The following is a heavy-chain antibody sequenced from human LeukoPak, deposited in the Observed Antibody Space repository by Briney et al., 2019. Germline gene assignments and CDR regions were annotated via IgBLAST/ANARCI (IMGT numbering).Heavy chain of an antibody. CDR2: IYYSGST. V-gene: IGHV4-59*01. CDR3: ARNSSGYLDY. J-gene: IGHJ4*02. D-gene: IGHD6-19*01. Sequence: SETLSFTCTVSGGSISSYYWSWIRQPPGKGLEWIGYIYYSGSTNYNPSLKSRVTISVDTSKNQFSLKLSSVTAADTAVYYCARNSSGYLDYWGQGTLVTVSS. CDR1: GGSISSYY.